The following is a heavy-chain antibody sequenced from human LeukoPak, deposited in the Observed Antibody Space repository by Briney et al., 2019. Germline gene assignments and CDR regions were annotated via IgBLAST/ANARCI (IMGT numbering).Heavy chain of an antibody. CDR1: GGSFSGYY. Sequence: SETLSLTCAVYGGSFSGYYWSWIRQPPGKGLEWIGEINHSGSTNYNPSLKSRVTISVDTSKNQFSLKLSSVTAADTAVYFCAKGNYFDPWGQGTLVTVSS. CDR2: INHSGST. CDR3: AKGNYFDP. V-gene: IGHV4-34*01. J-gene: IGHJ5*02.